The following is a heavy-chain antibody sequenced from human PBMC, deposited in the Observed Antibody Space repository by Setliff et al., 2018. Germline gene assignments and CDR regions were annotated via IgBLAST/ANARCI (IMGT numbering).Heavy chain of an antibody. Sequence: GGSLRLSCAASGFTFSGYAMSWVRQAPGKGLEWVSGISGSGGRTYYADSVKGRITISRDNSKNTLYLQMNSLRAEDTAVYYCAKGGYSGSHYFDYWGQGTRVTVSS. CDR2: ISGSGGRT. D-gene: IGHD1-26*01. V-gene: IGHV3-23*01. CDR3: AKGGYSGSHYFDY. J-gene: IGHJ4*02. CDR1: GFTFSGYA.